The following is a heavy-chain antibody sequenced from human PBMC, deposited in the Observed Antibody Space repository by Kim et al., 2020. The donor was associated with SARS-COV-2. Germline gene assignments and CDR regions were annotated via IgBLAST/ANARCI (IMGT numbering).Heavy chain of an antibody. J-gene: IGHJ6*02. Sequence: KGRFTISRDNSKTTLYLQMNSLRADDTAVYYCARDYGSGSYRYYYYGLDVWGQGTTVTVFS. CDR3: ARDYGSGSYRYYYYGLDV. V-gene: IGHV3-30*01. D-gene: IGHD3-10*01.